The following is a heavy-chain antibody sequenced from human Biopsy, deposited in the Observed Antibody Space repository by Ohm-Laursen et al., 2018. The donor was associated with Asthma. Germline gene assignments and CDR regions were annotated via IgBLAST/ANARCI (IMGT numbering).Heavy chain of an antibody. Sequence: SVKVSCKSLGGTFNTYVIGWVRQAPGQGLEWMGGINSVFGTTTYPQKFQGRVTIAADDSTSTVYMELSSLRSEDTAVYYCARKAGSCISRTCYSLDFWDQGTLVTVSS. CDR1: GGTFNTYV. CDR2: INSVFGTT. V-gene: IGHV1-69*13. J-gene: IGHJ4*02. CDR3: ARKAGSCISRTCYSLDF. D-gene: IGHD2-2*01.